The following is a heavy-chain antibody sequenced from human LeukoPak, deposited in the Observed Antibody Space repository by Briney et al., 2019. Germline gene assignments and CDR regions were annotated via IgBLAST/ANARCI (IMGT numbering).Heavy chain of an antibody. J-gene: IGHJ4*02. CDR1: GFSLSDHY. V-gene: IGHV3-72*01. Sequence: PGGSLRLSCAASGFSLSDHYIYWVRHAPAKGLERVGRVRNKANGFSTEYAASVKGRFTVSGDASKNSLYLQMNSLETEDTAVYYCARSGYCGAGTGYSDYFDCWGQGILVTVSS. D-gene: IGHD2-15*01. CDR3: ARSGYCGAGTGYSDYFDC. CDR2: VRNKANGFST.